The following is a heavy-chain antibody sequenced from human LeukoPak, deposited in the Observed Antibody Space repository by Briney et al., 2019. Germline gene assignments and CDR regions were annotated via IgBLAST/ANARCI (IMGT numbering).Heavy chain of an antibody. Sequence: GASVEVSCKASGYTFTSYDINWVRQATGQGIEWMGWMNLNSGNTGYAQKSQARVTMTRNTSISTAYMELSSLRSEDTAVYYRPRVAKYYDTRNRWFDPWGQGTLVTVSS. CDR1: GYTFTSYD. V-gene: IGHV1-8*01. D-gene: IGHD3-22*01. J-gene: IGHJ5*02. CDR3: PRVAKYYDTRNRWFDP. CDR2: MNLNSGNT.